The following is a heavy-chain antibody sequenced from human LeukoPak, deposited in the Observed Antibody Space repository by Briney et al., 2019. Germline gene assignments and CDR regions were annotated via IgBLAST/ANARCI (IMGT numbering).Heavy chain of an antibody. D-gene: IGHD2-21*01. Sequence: GGSLRLSCAASGFTFSNYWMHWVRQAPGKGLVWVSRINTDGSTTTYADSVKGRFTISRDSAKNTLYLQMNSLRAEDTAVYYCARICDGTACSTPYWGQGTLVTVSS. CDR1: GFTFSNYW. V-gene: IGHV3-74*01. J-gene: IGHJ4*02. CDR3: ARICDGTACSTPY. CDR2: INTDGSTT.